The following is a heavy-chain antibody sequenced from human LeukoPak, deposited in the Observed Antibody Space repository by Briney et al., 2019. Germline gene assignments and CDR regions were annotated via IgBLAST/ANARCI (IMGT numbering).Heavy chain of an antibody. Sequence: ASVKASCKASGYTFTSYDINWVRQATGQGLEWMGWMNPNSGNTGYAQKFQGRVTMTRNTSISTAYMELSSLRSEDTAVYYCARGGTAYYYGSGSSYFDYWGQGTLVTVSS. J-gene: IGHJ4*02. D-gene: IGHD3-10*01. V-gene: IGHV1-8*01. CDR2: MNPNSGNT. CDR3: ARGGTAYYYGSGSSYFDY. CDR1: GYTFTSYD.